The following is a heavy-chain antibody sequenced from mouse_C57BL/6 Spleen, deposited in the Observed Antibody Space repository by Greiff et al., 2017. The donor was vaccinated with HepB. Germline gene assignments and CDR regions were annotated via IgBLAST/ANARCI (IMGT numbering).Heavy chain of an antibody. CDR2: IWRGGST. CDR3: AKNYPHYYGSSYWYFDV. Sequence: VKVVESGPGLVQPSQSLSITCTVSGFSLTSYGVHWVRQSPGKGLEWLGVIWRGGSTDYNAAFMSRLSITKDNSKSQVFFKMNSLQADDTAIYYCAKNYPHYYGSSYWYFDVWGTGTTVTVSS. V-gene: IGHV2-5*01. J-gene: IGHJ1*03. D-gene: IGHD1-1*01. CDR1: GFSLTSYG.